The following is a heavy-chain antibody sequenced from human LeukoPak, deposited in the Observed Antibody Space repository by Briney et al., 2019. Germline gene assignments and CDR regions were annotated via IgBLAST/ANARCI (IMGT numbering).Heavy chain of an antibody. D-gene: IGHD6-25*01. CDR3: ARAYSSVVPYYYYYKDV. CDR2: IYYSGST. J-gene: IGHJ6*03. Sequence: SETLSLTCTVSGGSISSHYWSWIRQPPGKGLEWIGYIYYSGSTNYNPSLKSRVTISVDTSKNQFSLKLSSVTAADTAVYYCARAYSSVVPYYYYYKDVWGKGTTVTVSS. V-gene: IGHV4-59*11. CDR1: GGSISSHY.